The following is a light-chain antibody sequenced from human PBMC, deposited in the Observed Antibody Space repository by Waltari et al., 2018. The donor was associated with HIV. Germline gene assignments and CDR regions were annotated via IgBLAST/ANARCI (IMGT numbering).Light chain of an antibody. CDR2: RNN. Sequence: QSMLTQPPSASGTPGQRVTISCSGSNSNIGNNYVSCYQQFPGLAPKPLIHRNNQRPSGVSDRFSGSKSGTSASLAISGLRSEDEADYYCAAWDDSLRGVFGGGTRLTVL. CDR1: NSNIGNNY. CDR3: AAWDDSLRGV. V-gene: IGLV1-47*01. J-gene: IGLJ3*02.